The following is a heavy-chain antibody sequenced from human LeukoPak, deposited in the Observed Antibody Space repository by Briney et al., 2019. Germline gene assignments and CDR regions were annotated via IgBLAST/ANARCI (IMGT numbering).Heavy chain of an antibody. CDR2: ISSSSSTI. V-gene: IGHV3-48*02. Sequence: GGSLRLSCAASGFTFSSYSMNWVRQAPGKGLEWASYISSSSSTIYYADSVKGRFTISRDNAKNSLYLQMNSLRDEDTAVYYCARSTASGYVIDYWGQGTLVTVSS. J-gene: IGHJ4*02. D-gene: IGHD5-12*01. CDR1: GFTFSSYS. CDR3: ARSTASGYVIDY.